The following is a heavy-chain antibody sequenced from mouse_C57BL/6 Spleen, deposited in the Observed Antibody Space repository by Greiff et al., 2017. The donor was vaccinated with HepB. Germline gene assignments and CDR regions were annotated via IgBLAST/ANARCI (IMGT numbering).Heavy chain of an antibody. CDR3: ARDPYSNSYFDY. D-gene: IGHD2-5*01. J-gene: IGHJ2*01. CDR2: ISDGGSYT. V-gene: IGHV5-4*01. Sequence: VQLKESGGGLVKPGGSLKLSCAASGFTFSSYAMSWVRQTPEKRLEWVATISDGGSYTYYPDNVKGRITISRDNAKNNLYLQMSHLKSEDTAMYYCARDPYSNSYFDYWGQGTTLTVSS. CDR1: GFTFSSYA.